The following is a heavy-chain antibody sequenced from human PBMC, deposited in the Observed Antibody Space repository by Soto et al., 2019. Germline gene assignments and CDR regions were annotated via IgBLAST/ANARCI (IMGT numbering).Heavy chain of an antibody. J-gene: IGHJ6*02. CDR2: IIPLFDTA. CDR1: GGTFSGYR. Sequence: SVKVSCKASGGTFSGYRINWARQAPGQGLQWMGGIIPLFDTANYAQKFQGRVTITADESTSTAYMELSSLRSEDTAMYYCARGLLAVAGVGYYYHPKDVWRQGSTVTVTS. CDR3: ARGLLAVAGVGYYYHPKDV. D-gene: IGHD6-19*01. V-gene: IGHV1-69*13.